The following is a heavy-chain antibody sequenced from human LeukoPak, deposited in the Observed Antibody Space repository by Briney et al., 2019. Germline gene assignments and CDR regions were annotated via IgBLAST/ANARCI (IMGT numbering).Heavy chain of an antibody. CDR1: GFTFSIFA. V-gene: IGHV3-23*01. CDR3: ARGGVEGITVAGTLAHWYFAL. D-gene: IGHD6-19*01. CDR2: ISGRDSNT. Sequence: GGSLRLSCTASGFTFSIFAMSWVRQAPGKGLEWVSTISGRDSNTYYADSVKGRFTISRDNSKNTLYLQMNSLRAEDTAVYYCARGGVEGITVAGTLAHWYFALWGRGTLVTVSS. J-gene: IGHJ2*01.